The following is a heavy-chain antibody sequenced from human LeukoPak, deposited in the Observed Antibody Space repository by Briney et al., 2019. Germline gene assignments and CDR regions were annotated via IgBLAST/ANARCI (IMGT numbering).Heavy chain of an antibody. CDR3: ARDARHLLIGDTSGSYFGI. J-gene: IGHJ3*02. V-gene: IGHV4-4*07. Sequence: KPSETLSLTCTVSGGSISSYYWSWIRQPAGKGLEWIGRIYTSGSTNYNPSLKSRVTMSVDTSKNQFSLKLSSVTAADTAVYYCARDARHLLIGDTSGSYFGIWGQGTMVTVSS. CDR2: IYTSGST. CDR1: GGSISSYY. D-gene: IGHD1-26*01.